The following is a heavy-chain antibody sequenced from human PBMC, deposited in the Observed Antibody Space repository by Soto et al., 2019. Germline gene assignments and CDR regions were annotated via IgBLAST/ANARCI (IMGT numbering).Heavy chain of an antibody. CDR2: INPSSGAT. V-gene: IGHV1-46*01. J-gene: IGHJ4*02. CDR3: AKYCGGDCRHFDA. D-gene: IGHD2-21*02. Sequence: RASVKVSCKTSGYNFIAYYIYWVRQAPGQGPEWMGMINPSSGATNIAQKFQGRITVTSDSSTNTAYLQLSSLRSEDAAVYYCAKYCGGDCRHFDAWGQGTRVTVSS. CDR1: GYNFIAYY.